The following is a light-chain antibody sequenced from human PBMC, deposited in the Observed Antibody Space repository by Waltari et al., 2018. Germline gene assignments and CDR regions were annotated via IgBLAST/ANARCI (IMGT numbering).Light chain of an antibody. CDR3: QQANSFPGT. Sequence: DIQMTQSPSSVSASVGDRVTITCRATQDISNWLAWYQQKPGKAPKRLIYAASNLESGVPSRFSGRGSGTDFTLTISSLQPEDFATYYCQQANSFPGTFGQGTRLEIK. CDR2: AAS. CDR1: QDISNW. J-gene: IGKJ5*01. V-gene: IGKV1-12*01.